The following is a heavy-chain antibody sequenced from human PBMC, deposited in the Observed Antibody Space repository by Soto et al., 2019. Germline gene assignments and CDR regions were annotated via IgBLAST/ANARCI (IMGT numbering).Heavy chain of an antibody. Sequence: SETLCLTCAVYGGSFSGYDWSCILQPPGKGLEWIGEIKHSAGTTYNPSPKGRVTLSVDTSKNQFSLQLSSVTAADPAVDYSCRDHLWVHVWFPRNNWFDPWGQKTWVTVSS. D-gene: IGHD5-18*01. CDR1: GGSFSGYD. CDR3: CRDHLWVHVWFPRNNWFDP. J-gene: IGHJ5*02. CDR2: IKHSAGT. V-gene: IGHV4-34*01.